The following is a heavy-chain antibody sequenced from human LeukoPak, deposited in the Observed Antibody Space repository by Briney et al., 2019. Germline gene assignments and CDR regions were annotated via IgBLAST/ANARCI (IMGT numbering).Heavy chain of an antibody. CDR3: ASPLRGDDFWSGWGS. V-gene: IGHV1-69*05. CDR2: IIPIFGTA. Sequence: SVKVSCKASGGTFSSYAISWVRQAPGQGLEWMGGIIPIFGTANYAQKFQGRVTISTDESTSTAYMELSSLRSEDTAVYYCASPLRGDDFWSGWGSWGQGTLVTVSS. D-gene: IGHD3-3*01. CDR1: GGTFSSYA. J-gene: IGHJ5*02.